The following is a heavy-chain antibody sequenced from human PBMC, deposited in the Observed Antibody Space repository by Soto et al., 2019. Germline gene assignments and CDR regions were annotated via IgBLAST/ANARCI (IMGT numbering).Heavy chain of an antibody. CDR1: GFTFSSYA. CDR2: MSGSGHSN. V-gene: IGHV3-23*01. D-gene: IGHD1-1*01. Sequence: EVQLLESGGGLVQPGGSLRLSCAASGFTFSSYAMSWVRQVPGKGLEWVSGMSGSGHSNYYADSVEGRFTISRDTSKNTLFLQMNSLRAEDTAVYYCAKRAGAGTTAYYFYFYGMDVWGQGNTVTVSS. CDR3: AKRAGAGTTAYYFYFYGMDV. J-gene: IGHJ6*02.